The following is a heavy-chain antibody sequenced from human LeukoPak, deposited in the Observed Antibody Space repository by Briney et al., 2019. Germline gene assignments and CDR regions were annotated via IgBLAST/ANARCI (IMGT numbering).Heavy chain of an antibody. CDR3: ARRIWSASTTTAPYYFDY. CDR2: INPNSGGT. V-gene: IGHV1-2*06. J-gene: IGHJ4*02. D-gene: IGHD1-26*01. CDR1: GYNLVGYY. Sequence: GASVKVSCKASGYNLVGYYIHWVRQAPGQGLEWMGRINPNSGGTNYAQKFQDRVTMTKDTSISTAYMDLSRLTSDDTAVYYCARRIWSASTTTAPYYFDYWGQGTLVTVSS.